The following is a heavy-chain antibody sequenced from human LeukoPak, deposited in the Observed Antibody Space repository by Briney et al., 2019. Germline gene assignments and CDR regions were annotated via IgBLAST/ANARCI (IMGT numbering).Heavy chain of an antibody. V-gene: IGHV3-11*01. CDR3: AKDGYCSGGSCYSAYYYYMDV. J-gene: IGHJ6*03. Sequence: GGSLRLSCAASGFTFSDYYMSWIRQAPGKGLEWVSYISSSGSTIYYADSVKGRFTISRDNSKNTLYLQMNSLRAEDTAVYFCAKDGYCSGGSCYSAYYYYMDVWGKGTTVTVSS. CDR1: GFTFSDYY. CDR2: ISSSGSTI. D-gene: IGHD2-15*01.